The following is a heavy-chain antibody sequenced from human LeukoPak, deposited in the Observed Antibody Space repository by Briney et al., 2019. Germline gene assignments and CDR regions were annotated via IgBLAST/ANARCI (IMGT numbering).Heavy chain of an antibody. CDR1: GGSISSYY. CDR2: IYYSGST. V-gene: IGHV4-59*12. D-gene: IGHD4-17*01. Sequence: SETLSLTCTVSGGSISSYYWSWIRQPPGKGLEWIGYIYYSGSTNYNPSLKSRVTISVDTSKNQFSLKLSSVTAADTAVYYCAEGDGDYGWFDPWGQGTLVTVSS. J-gene: IGHJ5*02. CDR3: AEGDGDYGWFDP.